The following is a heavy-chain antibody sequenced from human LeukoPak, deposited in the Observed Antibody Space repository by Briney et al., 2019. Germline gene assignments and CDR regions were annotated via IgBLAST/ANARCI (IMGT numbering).Heavy chain of an antibody. CDR1: GFTFSSYS. CDR3: ARDPKYSSSWYAGRGYYYGMDA. D-gene: IGHD6-13*01. V-gene: IGHV3-48*02. J-gene: IGHJ6*02. Sequence: GGSLRLSCAASGFTFSSYSMNWVRQAPGKGLEWVSYISSSSSTIYYADSVKGRFTISRDNAKNSLYLQMNSLRDEDTAVYYCARDPKYSSSWYAGRGYYYGMDAWGQGTTVTVSS. CDR2: ISSSSSTI.